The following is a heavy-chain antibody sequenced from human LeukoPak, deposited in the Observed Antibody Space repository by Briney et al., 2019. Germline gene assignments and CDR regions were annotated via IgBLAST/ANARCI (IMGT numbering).Heavy chain of an antibody. CDR3: ARDHVVGATFWCFFDY. CDR1: GFTFSSYA. D-gene: IGHD1-26*01. Sequence: GGSLRLSCAACGFTFSSYAMHWVRQAPGKGLEWVAVISYDGSNKYYADSVKGRFTISRDNSKNTLYLQMNSLRAEDTAVYYCARDHVVGATFWCFFDYWGQGTLVTVSS. J-gene: IGHJ4*02. CDR2: ISYDGSNK. V-gene: IGHV3-30*04.